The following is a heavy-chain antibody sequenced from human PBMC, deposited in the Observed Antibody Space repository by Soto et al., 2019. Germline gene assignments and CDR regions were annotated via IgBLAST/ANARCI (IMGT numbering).Heavy chain of an antibody. CDR1: GYSFTSYW. CDR3: ARQLQNIVAVPAAINDAFDI. V-gene: IGHV5-51*01. CDR2: IYPGDSDT. D-gene: IGHD2-2*01. J-gene: IGHJ3*02. Sequence: GESLKISCKGSGYSFTSYWIGWVRQMPGKGLEWMGIIYPGDSDTRYSPSFQGQVTISADKSISTAYLQWSSLKASDTAMYYCARQLQNIVAVPAAINDAFDIWGQGTMVTVSS.